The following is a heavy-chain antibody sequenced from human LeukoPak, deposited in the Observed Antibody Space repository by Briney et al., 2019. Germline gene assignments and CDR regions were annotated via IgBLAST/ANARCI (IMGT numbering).Heavy chain of an antibody. CDR3: TRDIYYPPDYYYYYYMDV. CDR2: INGDGSST. J-gene: IGHJ6*03. V-gene: IGHV3-74*01. D-gene: IGHD1-26*01. CDR1: GFTLSTYW. Sequence: PGGSLRLSCASSGFTLSTYWMHWVRQAPGKGLVWVSRINGDGSSTNYADSVKGRFTISRDNAKNTLYLQMNSLRAEDTAVYYCTRDIYYPPDYYYYYYMDVWGKGTTVTVSS.